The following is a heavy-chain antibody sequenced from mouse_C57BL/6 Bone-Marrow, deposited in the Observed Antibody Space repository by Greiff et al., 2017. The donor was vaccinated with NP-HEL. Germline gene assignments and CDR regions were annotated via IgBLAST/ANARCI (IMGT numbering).Heavy chain of an antibody. CDR1: GFTFSDYG. J-gene: IGHJ3*01. CDR3: ARVYDPPWFAY. D-gene: IGHD2-3*01. V-gene: IGHV5-17*01. CDR2: ISSGSSTI. Sequence: EVMLVESGGGLVKPGGSLKLSCAASGFTFSDYGLHWVRQAPEKGLEWVAYISSGSSTIYYADTVQGRFTISRDNAKNTLFLQMTSLRSEDTAMYYCARVYDPPWFAYWGQGTLVTVSA.